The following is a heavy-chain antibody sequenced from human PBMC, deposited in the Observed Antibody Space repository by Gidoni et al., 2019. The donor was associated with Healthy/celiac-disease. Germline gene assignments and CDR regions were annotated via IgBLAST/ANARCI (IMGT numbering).Heavy chain of an antibody. CDR3: AKDPGSSGYGNWFDP. CDR2: ISGSGGST. Sequence: EVQLLESGGGLVQPGGSLRLSCAASGFTFSSYAMSWVRQAPGKGLEWVSAISGSGGSTYYADSVKGRFTVSRDNSKNTLYLQMNSLRAEDTAVYYCAKDPGSSGYGNWFDPWGQGTLVTVSS. J-gene: IGHJ5*02. V-gene: IGHV3-23*01. D-gene: IGHD3-22*01. CDR1: GFTFSSYA.